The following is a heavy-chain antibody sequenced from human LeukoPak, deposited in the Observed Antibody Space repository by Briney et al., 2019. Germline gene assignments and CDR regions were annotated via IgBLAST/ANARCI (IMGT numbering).Heavy chain of an antibody. D-gene: IGHD6-13*01. CDR2: IYYGGST. Sequence: SETLSLTCTVAGGSISSYHWSWIRQPPGEGLEWIGYIYYGGSTNYNPSLKSRVTISVETSKNQFSLKLSSVTAADTAVYYCARGMAAAGKFGPWGQGTLVTVSS. CDR1: GGSISSYH. V-gene: IGHV4-59*12. CDR3: ARGMAAAGKFGP. J-gene: IGHJ5*02.